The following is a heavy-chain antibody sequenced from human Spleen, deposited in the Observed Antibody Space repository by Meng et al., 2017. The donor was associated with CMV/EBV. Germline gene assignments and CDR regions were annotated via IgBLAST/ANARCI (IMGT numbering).Heavy chain of an antibody. CDR1: GYIFTSYG. CDR2: ISAYNGYT. J-gene: IGHJ4*02. Sequence: ASVKVSCKASGYIFTSYGISWVRQAPGQGLEWMGWISAYNGYTNYAQKLQDRVTMTTDTSTSTAYMELRSLRSDDTAVYYCARDEAEYCNGVYCHDERNEFWGQGTLVTVSS. V-gene: IGHV1-18*01. CDR3: ARDEAEYCNGVYCHDERNEF. D-gene: IGHD2/OR15-2a*01.